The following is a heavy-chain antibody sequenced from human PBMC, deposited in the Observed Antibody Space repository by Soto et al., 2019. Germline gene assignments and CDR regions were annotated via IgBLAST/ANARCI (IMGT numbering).Heavy chain of an antibody. CDR2: IYYSGST. CDR3: AREYRRGYCSGGSCWNWFDP. CDR1: GGSVSSGSYY. Sequence: KASETLSLTCTVSGGSVSSGSYYWSWIRQPPGKGLEWIGYIYYSGSTNYNPSLKSRVTISVDTSKNQFSLKLSSVTAADTAVYYCAREYRRGYCSGGSCWNWFDPWGQGTLVTVSS. D-gene: IGHD2-15*01. V-gene: IGHV4-61*01. J-gene: IGHJ5*02.